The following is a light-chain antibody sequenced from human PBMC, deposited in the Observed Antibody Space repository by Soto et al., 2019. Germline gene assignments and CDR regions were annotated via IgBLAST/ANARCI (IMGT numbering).Light chain of an antibody. V-gene: IGKV1-39*01. CDR3: QRSYRTPPFN. J-gene: IGKJ3*01. CDR2: EAS. Sequence: DIQMTQSPSPLSASVGDRVYITCRTSQSINTFLNWYQAKPGKAPKLLIYEASNLGNGVPSRFSGSGSGTEFTLTISSLQPEDSATYYCQRSYRTPPFNFGPGTRVDI. CDR1: QSINTF.